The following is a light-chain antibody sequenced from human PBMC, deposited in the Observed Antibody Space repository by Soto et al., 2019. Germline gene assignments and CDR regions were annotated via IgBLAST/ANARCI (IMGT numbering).Light chain of an antibody. CDR3: ISYRGSDTSYV. V-gene: IGLV2-14*01. CDR2: EVR. CDR1: SSDIGSYNY. J-gene: IGLJ1*01. Sequence: QSVLTQPASGSGSPGQSITISCTGTSSDIGSYNYVAWYQQFPGKTPKLIIYEVRNRPSGVSFRFSGSKSGNTASLTTSGLQAEDEADYYCISYRGSDTSYVFGTGTKVTVL.